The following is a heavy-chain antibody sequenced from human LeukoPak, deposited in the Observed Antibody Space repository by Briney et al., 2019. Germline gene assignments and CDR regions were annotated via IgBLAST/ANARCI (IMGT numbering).Heavy chain of an antibody. Sequence: GSSVKVSCKASGGTFSSYAISWVRQAPGQGLEWMGGIIPIFGTANYAQKFQGRVTITADESTSTAYMELSSLRSEDTAVYYCARPGAVPFYDFWSGYSVGMDVWGQGTTVTVS. CDR1: GGTFSSYA. CDR3: ARPGAVPFYDFWSGYSVGMDV. CDR2: IIPIFGTA. V-gene: IGHV1-69*01. J-gene: IGHJ6*02. D-gene: IGHD3-3*01.